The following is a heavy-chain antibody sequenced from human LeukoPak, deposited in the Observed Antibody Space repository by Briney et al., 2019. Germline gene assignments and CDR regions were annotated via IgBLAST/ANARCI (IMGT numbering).Heavy chain of an antibody. CDR1: GGSISSYY. Sequence: PSETLSLTCTVSGGSISSYYWSWIRQPPGKGLEWIGYIYYSGSTNYNPSLKSRVTISVDTSKNQFSLKLSSVTAADTAVYYCARLYYDSSGQPFDYWGQGTLVTVSS. V-gene: IGHV4-59*12. CDR2: IYYSGST. CDR3: ARLYYDSSGQPFDY. D-gene: IGHD3-22*01. J-gene: IGHJ4*02.